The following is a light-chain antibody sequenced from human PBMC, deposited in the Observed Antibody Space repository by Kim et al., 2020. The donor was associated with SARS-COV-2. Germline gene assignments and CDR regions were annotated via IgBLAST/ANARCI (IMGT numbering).Light chain of an antibody. V-gene: IGLV1-47*01. Sequence: TPGQRVTISCSGSSSNIGSNYVYWYQQLPGTAPNLLIYRNNQRPSGVPDRFSGSKSGTSASLAISGLRSEDEADYYCATWDDSHVVFGRDPADRP. CDR3: ATWDDSHVV. J-gene: IGLJ2*01. CDR1: SSNIGSNY. CDR2: RNN.